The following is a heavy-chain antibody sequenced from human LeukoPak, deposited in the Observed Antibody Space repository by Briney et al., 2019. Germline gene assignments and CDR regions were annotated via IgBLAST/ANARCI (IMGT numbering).Heavy chain of an antibody. Sequence: ASVKVSCTGSGYTFTAYYMHWVRQAPGQGLQWMGWINANSGATKSAQSFQGRVTLTSDTSSNTAYMELSRLTPDDPAVYYFARSNICYSPNWYLDLWGRGTLITVSS. CDR2: INANSGAT. CDR3: ARSNICYSPNWYLDL. CDR1: GYTFTAYY. J-gene: IGHJ2*01. V-gene: IGHV1-2*02. D-gene: IGHD2-21*01.